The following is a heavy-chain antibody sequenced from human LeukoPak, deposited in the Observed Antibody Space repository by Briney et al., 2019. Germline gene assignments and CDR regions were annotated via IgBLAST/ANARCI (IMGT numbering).Heavy chain of an antibody. CDR1: GYTFTIYD. D-gene: IGHD6-13*01. CDR3: ARGGSSWYRGSFQH. V-gene: IGHV1-46*01. CDR2: INPSGGST. Sequence: ASVKLSRTASGYTFTIYDMHWVRQAPGQGLEWMGIINPSGGSTSYAQIFQGRVTMTRDTSTSTVYMGLSSLRSEDTAVYYCARGGSSWYRGSFQHWGQGILVTVSS. J-gene: IGHJ1*01.